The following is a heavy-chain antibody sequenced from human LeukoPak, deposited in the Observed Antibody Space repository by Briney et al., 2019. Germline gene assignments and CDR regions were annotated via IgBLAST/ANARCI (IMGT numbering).Heavy chain of an antibody. V-gene: IGHV1-8*03. CDR3: ARGRYYYDSSGSRPLDY. CDR1: GYTFTSYD. Sequence: ASVKVSCKASGYTFTSYDINWVRQATGQGLEWMGWMNPNSGNTGYAQKFQGRVTITRNTSIITADMELSSLRSEDTAVYYCARGRYYYDSSGSRPLDYWGQGTLVTVSS. J-gene: IGHJ4*02. CDR2: MNPNSGNT. D-gene: IGHD3-22*01.